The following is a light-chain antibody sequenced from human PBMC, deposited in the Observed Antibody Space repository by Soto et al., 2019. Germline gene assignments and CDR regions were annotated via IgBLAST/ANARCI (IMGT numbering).Light chain of an antibody. V-gene: IGLV1-44*01. CDR2: TDN. J-gene: IGLJ1*01. Sequence: QSVLTQPPSASGTPGQRVTSSCSGSSSNIGINTVNWYQQVPGTAPKLLIYTDNQRPSGVPDRFSGSKSGTSASLAISGLQSEDEADYYCAAWDDSLNGLYVFGTGTKVTVL. CDR3: AAWDDSLNGLYV. CDR1: SSNIGINT.